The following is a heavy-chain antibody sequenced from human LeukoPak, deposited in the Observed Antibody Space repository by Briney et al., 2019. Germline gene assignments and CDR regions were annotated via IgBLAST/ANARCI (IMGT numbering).Heavy chain of an antibody. V-gene: IGHV4-59*01. CDR3: ARELPRYDILTGYYGYYYYGMDV. CDR2: IYYSGST. CDR1: GGSISSYY. D-gene: IGHD3-9*01. Sequence: KPSETLSLTCTVSGGSISSYYWSWIRQPPGKGLEWIGYIYYSGSTNYNPSLKSRVTISVDTSKNQFSLKLSSATAADTAVYYCARELPRYDILTGYYGYYYYGMDVWGQGTTVTVSS. J-gene: IGHJ6*02.